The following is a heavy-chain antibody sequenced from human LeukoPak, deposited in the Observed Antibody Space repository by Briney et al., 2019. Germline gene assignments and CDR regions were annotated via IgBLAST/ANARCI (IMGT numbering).Heavy chain of an antibody. D-gene: IGHD1-1*01. CDR3: ARPQLEPSAGNYYYYMDV. V-gene: IGHV4-31*03. Sequence: PSETLSLTCTVSGASISSGGYYWSWIRQHPGKGLEWIGYIYYSESTSYYNPSLKSRVTISVDTSKNQFSLKLSSVTAADTAVYYCARPQLEPSAGNYYYYMDVWGKGTTVTVSS. CDR2: IYYSESTS. J-gene: IGHJ6*03. CDR1: GASISSGGYY.